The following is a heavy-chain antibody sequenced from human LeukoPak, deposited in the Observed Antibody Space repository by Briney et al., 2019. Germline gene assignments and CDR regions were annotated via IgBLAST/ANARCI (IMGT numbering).Heavy chain of an antibody. J-gene: IGHJ4*02. V-gene: IGHV4-31*03. CDR3: ARDRLIDCSSTSCYRRLDY. CDR1: GGSISGGGYY. Sequence: SQTLSLTCTVSGGSISGGGYYWSWIRQHPGKGLEWIGYIYYSGSTYYNPSLKSRVTISVDTSKNQFSLKLSSVTAADTTVYYCARDRLIDCSSTSCYRRLDYWGQGTLVTVSS. D-gene: IGHD2-2*01. CDR2: IYYSGST.